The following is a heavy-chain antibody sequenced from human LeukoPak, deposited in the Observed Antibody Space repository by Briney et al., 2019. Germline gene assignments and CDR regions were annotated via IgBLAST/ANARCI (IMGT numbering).Heavy chain of an antibody. V-gene: IGHV4-39*07. J-gene: IGHJ3*02. D-gene: IGHD3-3*01. CDR2: IYYSGST. CDR1: GGSISSSSYY. CDR3: ARDITIFGVVIPPLDAFDI. Sequence: SETLSLTCTVSGGSISSSSYYWGWICQPPGKGLEWIGSIYYSGSTYYNPSLKSRVTMSVDTSKNQFSLKLSSVTAADTAVYYCARDITIFGVVIPPLDAFDIWGQGTMVTVSS.